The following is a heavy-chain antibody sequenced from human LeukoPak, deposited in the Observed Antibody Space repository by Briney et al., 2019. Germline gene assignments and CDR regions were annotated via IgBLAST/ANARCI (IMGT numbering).Heavy chain of an antibody. Sequence: QPGGSLRLSCAASGFSFNNYWMHWVRQAPGKGLEWVSGISDNSAGTYYADSVKGRFTISRDNSKNTLYLQMNSLRAEDTAVYYCARGKTSDDIIEDGFDLWGQGTVVAVSS. CDR2: ISDNSAGT. D-gene: IGHD3-9*01. CDR3: ARGKTSDDIIEDGFDL. CDR1: GFSFNNYW. V-gene: IGHV3-23*01. J-gene: IGHJ3*01.